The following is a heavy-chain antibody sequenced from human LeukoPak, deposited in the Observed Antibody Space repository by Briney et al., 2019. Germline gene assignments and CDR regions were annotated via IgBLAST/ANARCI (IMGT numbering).Heavy chain of an antibody. CDR3: ARDLGYYDSSGYFDY. CDR2: ISSGSSTI. J-gene: IGHJ4*02. CDR1: GFTFSNYE. Sequence: GGSLRLSCAASGFTFSNYEMNWVRQAPGKGLEWVSYISSGSSTIYYADSVKGRFTISRDDAKNSLYLQMNSLRAEDTAVYYCARDLGYYDSSGYFDYWGQGTLVTVSS. V-gene: IGHV3-48*03. D-gene: IGHD3-22*01.